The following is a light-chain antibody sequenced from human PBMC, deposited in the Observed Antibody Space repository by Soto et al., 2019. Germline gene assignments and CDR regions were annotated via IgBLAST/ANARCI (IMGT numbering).Light chain of an antibody. CDR2: DAS. J-gene: IGKJ4*01. Sequence: EIVLTQSPATLSLSPGERATLSCRASQSVSSYLAWYQQKPGQAPRLLIYDASSRATGIPARFSGSGSGTDFTLTISSLEPEDFAVYYCHQRSNWLTFGGGTKVDIK. V-gene: IGKV3-11*01. CDR1: QSVSSY. CDR3: HQRSNWLT.